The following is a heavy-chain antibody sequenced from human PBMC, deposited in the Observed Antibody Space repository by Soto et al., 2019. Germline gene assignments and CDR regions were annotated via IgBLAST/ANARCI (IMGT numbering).Heavy chain of an antibody. CDR2: IYYSGST. CDR3: VLTDYYYYMDV. D-gene: IGHD3-16*01. V-gene: IGHV4-59*01. CDR1: GGSTSSYY. Sequence: PAETLSLTCTVSGGSTSSYYWSWIRQPPGKGLEWIGYIYYSGSTNYNPSLKSRVTISVDTSKNQFSLKLSSVTAADTAVYYCVLTDYYYYMDVWGKGTTVTVSS. J-gene: IGHJ6*03.